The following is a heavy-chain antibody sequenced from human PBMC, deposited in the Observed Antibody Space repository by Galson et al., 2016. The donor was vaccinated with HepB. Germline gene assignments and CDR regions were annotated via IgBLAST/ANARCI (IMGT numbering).Heavy chain of an antibody. CDR1: GFTFSGYG. CDR3: AKRHEYCPPVGCSVDY. Sequence: SLRLSCAASGFTFSGYGMHWVRQAPGKGLEWVAADSMDGRRNFYADSVKGRFTISRDNSNNILFLQMSSLRVDDTAVYFCAKRHEYCPPVGCSVDYWGQGTLVSVSS. J-gene: IGHJ4*02. CDR2: DSMDGRRN. V-gene: IGHV3-30*18. D-gene: IGHD2/OR15-2a*01.